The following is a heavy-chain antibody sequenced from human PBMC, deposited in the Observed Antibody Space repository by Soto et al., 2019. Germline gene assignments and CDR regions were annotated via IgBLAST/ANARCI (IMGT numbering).Heavy chain of an antibody. CDR3: ARGPYTDSSEWFDP. CDR1: GFTFSSYA. J-gene: IGHJ5*02. D-gene: IGHD2-2*02. CDR2: ISGSGDRT. Sequence: EVQVLESGGGLGQPGGSLRLSCAASGFTFSSYAMAWVRQAPGKGLEWVSSISGSGDRTYYADSVKGRFTISRDNSKNTLSLQMNRLRAEHTALYYCARGPYTDSSEWFDPWGQGTLVTVSS. V-gene: IGHV3-23*01.